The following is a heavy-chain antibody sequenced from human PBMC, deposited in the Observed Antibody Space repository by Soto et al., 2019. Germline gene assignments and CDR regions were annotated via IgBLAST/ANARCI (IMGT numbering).Heavy chain of an antibody. V-gene: IGHV1-18*01. J-gene: IGHJ5*02. Sequence: QVQLVQSGAEVKKPGASVTVSCKAPGYTFDRYAMSWLRQAPGQGLEWMGWITGDTHEPTYAQKFQGRVSRTRDRSPTTAYLELRRLRYDDTGVYYCARDRPTDHRGQGTRVTVSS. CDR1: GYTFDRYA. CDR3: ARDRPTDH. CDR2: ITGDTHEP.